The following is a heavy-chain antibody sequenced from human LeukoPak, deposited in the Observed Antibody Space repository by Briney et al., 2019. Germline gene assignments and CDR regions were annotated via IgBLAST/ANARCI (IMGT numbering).Heavy chain of an antibody. D-gene: IGHD3-16*01. CDR3: ARAPGGARRYYYYGMDV. Sequence: SETLSLTCTVSGGSISSGGYYWSWIRQHPGKGLEWIGYIYYSGSTYYNPSLKSRVTISVDTSKNQFSLKLSSVTAADTAVYYCARAPGGARRYYYYGMDVWGQGTTVTVSS. V-gene: IGHV4-31*03. CDR1: GGSISSGGYY. CDR2: IYYSGST. J-gene: IGHJ6*02.